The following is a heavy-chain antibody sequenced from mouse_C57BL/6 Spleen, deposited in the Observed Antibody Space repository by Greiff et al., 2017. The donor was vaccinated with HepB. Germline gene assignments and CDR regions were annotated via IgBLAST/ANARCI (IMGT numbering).Heavy chain of an antibody. CDR1: GFTFSDYG. J-gene: IGHJ4*01. CDR2: ISSGSSTI. Sequence: EVKLVESGGGLVKPGGSLKLSCAASGFTFSDYGMHWVRQAPEKGLEWVAYISSGSSTIYYADTVKGRFTISRDNAKNTLFLQMTSLRSEDTAMYYCAISDGYYAMDYWGQGTSVTVSS. CDR3: AISDGYYAMDY. V-gene: IGHV5-17*01. D-gene: IGHD2-3*01.